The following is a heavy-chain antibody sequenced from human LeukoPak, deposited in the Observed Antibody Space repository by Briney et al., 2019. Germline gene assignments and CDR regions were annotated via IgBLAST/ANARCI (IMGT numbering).Heavy chain of an antibody. CDR3: ARDPREDIVVVPAAPTLDY. Sequence: PGGSLRLSCAASGFTFSSYSMNWVRQAPGKGLEWVSSISSSSSYIYYADSVKGRFTISRDNAKNSLYLQMNSLRAEDTAVYYCARDPREDIVVVPAAPTLDYWGQGTLVTVSS. CDR1: GFTFSSYS. D-gene: IGHD2-2*01. V-gene: IGHV3-21*01. CDR2: ISSSSSYI. J-gene: IGHJ4*02.